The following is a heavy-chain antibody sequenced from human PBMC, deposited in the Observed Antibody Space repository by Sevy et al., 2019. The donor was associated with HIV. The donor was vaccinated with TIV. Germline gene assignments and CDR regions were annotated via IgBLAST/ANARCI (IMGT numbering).Heavy chain of an antibody. CDR3: ATTKDYYESYGSPFDY. CDR1: GSTLSRLS. CDR2: FDPEDGET. J-gene: IGHJ4*02. Sequence: ASVKVSCKVSGSTLSRLSMHWVRQVPGKGLEWMGSFDPEDGETINARKFQGRVSMTEDTSTDTAYMELSSLRSEDTAVYYCATTKDYYESYGSPFDYWGQGTLVTVSS. V-gene: IGHV1-24*01. D-gene: IGHD3-22*01.